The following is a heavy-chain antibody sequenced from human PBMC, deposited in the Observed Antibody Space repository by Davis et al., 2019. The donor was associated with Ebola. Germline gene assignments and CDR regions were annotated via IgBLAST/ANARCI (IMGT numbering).Heavy chain of an antibody. Sequence: ASVKVSCKVSGYTLTELSMHWVRQAPGKGLEWMGGFDPEDGETIYAQKFQGRVTMTEDTSTDTAYMELSSLRSEDTAVYYCATDLGIAVAVTPPFGYWGQGTLVTVSS. V-gene: IGHV1-24*01. CDR2: FDPEDGET. D-gene: IGHD6-19*01. CDR1: GYTLTELS. J-gene: IGHJ4*02. CDR3: ATDLGIAVAVTPPFGY.